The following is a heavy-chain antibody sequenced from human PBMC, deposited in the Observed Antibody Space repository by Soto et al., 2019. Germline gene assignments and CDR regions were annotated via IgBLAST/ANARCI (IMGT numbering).Heavy chain of an antibody. CDR1: EDSVSNNRAA. CDR2: TYFRSRLYN. CDR3: AGTSSLQCYYMDV. D-gene: IGHD1-7*01. Sequence: SPTLTLTCVISEDSVSNNRAAWFWIRQDKSRDLEWLGRTYFRSRLYNDYAVSVRSRFTVNADISKNHLSLHLNSVTPENTAVYFCAGTSSLQCYYMDVWDKGTTVTVSS. J-gene: IGHJ6*03. V-gene: IGHV6-1*01.